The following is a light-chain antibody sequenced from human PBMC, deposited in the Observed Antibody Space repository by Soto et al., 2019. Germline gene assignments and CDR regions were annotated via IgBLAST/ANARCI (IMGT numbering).Light chain of an antibody. CDR1: QSVLYSSNNKNY. J-gene: IGKJ4*01. Sequence: DIVMTQSPDSLAVSLGERATINCKSSQSVLYSSNNKNYLAWYRQKPGQPPELLIYWASTRESGVPDRFSGSGSGTDFTLTISSLQAEDVAVYYCQQYSSPPLTFGGGTKVEIK. V-gene: IGKV4-1*01. CDR2: WAS. CDR3: QQYSSPPLT.